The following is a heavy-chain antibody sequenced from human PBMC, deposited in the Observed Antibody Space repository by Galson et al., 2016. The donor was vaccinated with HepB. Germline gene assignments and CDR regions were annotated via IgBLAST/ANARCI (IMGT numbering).Heavy chain of an antibody. V-gene: IGHV1-69*13. CDR3: ARTNWNYLYLDY. D-gene: IGHD1-7*01. Sequence: SVKVSCKASGGTFSSYAISWVRQGPGQGLEWMGGITPIFGATKYAQNFQGRVTITADESTSPAYLELSSLRSEDTAVYYCARTNWNYLYLDYWGQGTLLTVSS. J-gene: IGHJ4*02. CDR2: ITPIFGAT. CDR1: GGTFSSYA.